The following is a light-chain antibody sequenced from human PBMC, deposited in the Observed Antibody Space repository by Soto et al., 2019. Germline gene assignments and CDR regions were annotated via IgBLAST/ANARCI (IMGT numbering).Light chain of an antibody. CDR2: AAS. CDR3: QQLSISPRK. V-gene: IGKV1-9*01. Sequence: DIRLTQSPSFLSASVGDRVTITCRASQDINSYLAWYQQKPGRAPKLLIYAASTLHSAVPSRFSGAGSGTEFTLTISSLQPEDVATYYCQQLSISPRKFGQGTPVEF. CDR1: QDINSY. J-gene: IGKJ1*01.